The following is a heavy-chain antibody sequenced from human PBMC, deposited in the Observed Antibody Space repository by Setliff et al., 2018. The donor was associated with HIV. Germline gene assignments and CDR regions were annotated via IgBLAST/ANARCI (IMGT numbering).Heavy chain of an antibody. D-gene: IGHD3-3*01. CDR3: ARVYYNLWSSYFWEHVQLDP. V-gene: IGHV4-39*07. CDR1: GGSISSSSYY. CDR2: SYYSGST. J-gene: IGHJ5*02. Sequence: SETLSLTCTVSGGSISSSSYYRGWIRQPPGKGLEWIGSSYYSGSTDHNPSLKRRVSISLDTSKNQFSLRLNSATAADTAVYYCARVYYNLWSSYFWEHVQLDPWSQGTQVTSPQ.